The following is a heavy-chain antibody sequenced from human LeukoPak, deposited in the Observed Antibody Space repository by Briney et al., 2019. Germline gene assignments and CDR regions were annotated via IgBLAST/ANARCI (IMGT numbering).Heavy chain of an antibody. D-gene: IGHD3-9*01. J-gene: IGHJ6*02. CDR2: IYPGDSDI. V-gene: IGHV5-51*01. CDR1: GYSFTSYW. Sequence: GESLKISCKGSGYSFTSYWIGWVRQMPGKGLEWMGIIYPGDSDIRYSPSFQGQVTISADKSISTAYLQWSSLKASDTAMYYCARHPVLRYFDWLFDGMDVWGQGTTVTVSS. CDR3: ARHPVLRYFDWLFDGMDV.